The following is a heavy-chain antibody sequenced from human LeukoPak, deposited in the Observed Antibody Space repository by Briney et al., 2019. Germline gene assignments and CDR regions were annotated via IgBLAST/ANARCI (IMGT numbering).Heavy chain of an antibody. V-gene: IGHV3-21*01. J-gene: IGHJ4*02. CDR2: ISSSSSYI. CDR3: ARDPPYCGGDCPYFDY. Sequence: GGSLRLSCAASGFTFSSYSMNWVRQAPGKGLEWVSSISSSSSYIYYADSVKGRFTISRDNAKNSLYPQMNSLRAEDTAVYYCARDPPYCGGDCPYFDYWGQGTLVTVSS. D-gene: IGHD2-21*02. CDR1: GFTFSSYS.